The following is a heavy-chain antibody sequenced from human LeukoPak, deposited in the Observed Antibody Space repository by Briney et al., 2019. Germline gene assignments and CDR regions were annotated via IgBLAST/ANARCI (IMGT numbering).Heavy chain of an antibody. CDR2: IYTSGST. CDR1: GGSISSYY. Sequence: TSETLSLTCTVSGGSISSYYWSWIRQPAGKGLEWIGRIYTSGSTNYNPSLKSRLIMSVDTSNNQLSLKLTSMTAADTAVYYCAREVNSSTWRPLDFWGQGTLVTVSS. J-gene: IGHJ4*02. D-gene: IGHD6-13*01. V-gene: IGHV4-4*07. CDR3: AREVNSSTWRPLDF.